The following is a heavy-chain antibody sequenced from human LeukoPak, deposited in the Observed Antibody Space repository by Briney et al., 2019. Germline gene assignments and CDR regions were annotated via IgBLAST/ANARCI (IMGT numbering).Heavy chain of an antibody. J-gene: IGHJ4*02. CDR1: GFNFSSFW. V-gene: IGHV3-7*01. CDR3: ARNTYYDFWSRHYGLDF. D-gene: IGHD3-3*01. CDR2: INSDGSDK. Sequence: GGSLRLSCAASGFNFSSFWMNWVRQVPGKGLEWVVNINSDGSDKYYVGSVKGRFTISRDNGKNSLYLEVHSLRAEDTAVYYCARNTYYDFWSRHYGLDFWGQGTLVTVSS.